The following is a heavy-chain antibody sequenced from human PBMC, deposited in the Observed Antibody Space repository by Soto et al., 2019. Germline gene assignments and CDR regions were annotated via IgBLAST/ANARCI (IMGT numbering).Heavy chain of an antibody. CDR1: GDSFNTPGYY. D-gene: IGHD5-18*01. J-gene: IGHJ4*02. CDR3: ARGARETALVLPRFDF. Sequence: PSETLSLTCTVSGDSFNTPGYYWSWIRQHPQKGLEWIGYIYSSGTTYYSPSLKSRISISMDTSRSQFSLELASVTAADTAVYFCARGARETALVLPRFDFRGQGTLVTVSS. V-gene: IGHV4-31*03. CDR2: IYSSGTT.